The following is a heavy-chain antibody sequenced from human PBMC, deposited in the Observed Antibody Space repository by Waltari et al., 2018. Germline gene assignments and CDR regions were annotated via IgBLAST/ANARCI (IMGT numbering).Heavy chain of an antibody. D-gene: IGHD2-15*01. CDR1: GDSVTSPDW. V-gene: IGHV4-4*02. Sequence: QLQLQESGPGLVKPSGTLSLSCAVPGDSVTSPDWWSGVRQSPQRGLEWIGQVLSTGKPNYSPSFASRVTMSLDASNNQFSLKVTSATAADTAVYYCARDRGRGLYLDAWGPGTLVTVSP. CDR3: ARDRGRGLYLDA. J-gene: IGHJ5*02. CDR2: VLSTGKP.